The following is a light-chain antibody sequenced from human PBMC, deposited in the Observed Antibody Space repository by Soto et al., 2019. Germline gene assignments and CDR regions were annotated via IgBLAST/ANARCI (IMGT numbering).Light chain of an antibody. CDR2: GVS. Sequence: QSALTQPRSVSGSPGQSVTISCTGTNSDVGGYNYVSWYQQYPGKAPKLMISGVSERPSGVPDRFSGSKSGNTASLTISGLQAEDEADYYCCSYVDTDTWVFGGGTQLTGL. V-gene: IGLV2-11*01. J-gene: IGLJ3*02. CDR3: CSYVDTDTWV. CDR1: NSDVGGYNY.